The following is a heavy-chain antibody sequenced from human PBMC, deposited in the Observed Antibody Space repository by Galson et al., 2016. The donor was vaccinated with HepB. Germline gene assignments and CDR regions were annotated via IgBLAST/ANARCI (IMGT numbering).Heavy chain of an antibody. CDR1: AGSISSGGYY. D-gene: IGHD3-10*01. Sequence: TLSLTCTVSAGSISSGGYYWTWIRQLPGEGLQWIGYIDNSGNTHYSPSLKSRVTVSRDTSKNQFSLKLSSLTAADTAVYYCARDWDYYGSGSYYGNTFDIWGQGTVVTVSS. V-gene: IGHV4-31*03. CDR2: IDNSGNT. J-gene: IGHJ3*02. CDR3: ARDWDYYGSGSYYGNTFDI.